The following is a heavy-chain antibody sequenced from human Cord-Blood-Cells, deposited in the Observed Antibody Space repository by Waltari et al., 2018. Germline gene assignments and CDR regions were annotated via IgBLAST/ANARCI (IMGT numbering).Heavy chain of an antibody. V-gene: IGHV4-31*03. J-gene: IGHJ3*02. CDR1: GGSISSGGYS. D-gene: IGHD3-3*01. CDR3: ARVERRGLRFLEWKGAFDI. CDR2: IYYSGST. Sequence: QVQLQESGPGLVKPSQTLSLTCTVSGGSISSGGYSWSWIRQHPGKGLEWIGYIYYSGSTYYNPSLKSRVTISVDTSKNQFSLKLSSVTAADTAVYYCARVERRGLRFLEWKGAFDIWGQGTMVTVSS.